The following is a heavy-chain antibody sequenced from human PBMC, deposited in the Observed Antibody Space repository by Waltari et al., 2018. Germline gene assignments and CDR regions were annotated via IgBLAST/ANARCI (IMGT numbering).Heavy chain of an antibody. D-gene: IGHD6-19*01. V-gene: IGHV3-7*01. Sequence: EVQLVESGGGLVQPGGSLRLSCVVSGRNFSRSWMSWVRQAPGKGLEWVANIKRDGSELYYVDSVKDRFTIFRDNAKNSLYLEMNSLRVEDTAVYYCATEAGTTSVNWFDPWGQGTLVTVSS. CDR1: GRNFSRSW. CDR2: IKRDGSEL. CDR3: ATEAGTTSVNWFDP. J-gene: IGHJ5*02.